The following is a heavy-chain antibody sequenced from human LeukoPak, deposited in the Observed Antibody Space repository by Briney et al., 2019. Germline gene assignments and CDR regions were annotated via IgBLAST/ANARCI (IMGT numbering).Heavy chain of an antibody. CDR1: GGSISSYY. D-gene: IGHD2-15*01. CDR2: IYHSGST. V-gene: IGHV4-59*12. Sequence: SETLSLTCTVSGGSISSYYWSWVRQPPGKGLEWIGEIYHSGSTNYNPSLKSRVTFSVDKSKNHFSLKLSSVTAADTAVYYCARAPLGGGTHYYGMDVWGQGTTVTVSS. CDR3: ARAPLGGGTHYYGMDV. J-gene: IGHJ6*02.